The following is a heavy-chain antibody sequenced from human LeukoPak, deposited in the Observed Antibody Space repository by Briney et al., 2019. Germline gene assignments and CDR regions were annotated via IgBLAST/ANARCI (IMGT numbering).Heavy chain of an antibody. J-gene: IGHJ4*02. CDR1: GFTLSSYD. Sequence: PGGSLRLSCAASGFTLSSYDMNWVRQAPGKGLEWVSYISRGGSTIYYADSVKGRFTISRDNAKNSLYLLMNSLRAEDTAVYFCARVVYSSGWSYFDYWGQGTLVTVSS. D-gene: IGHD6-19*01. CDR2: ISRGGSTI. CDR3: ARVVYSSGWSYFDY. V-gene: IGHV3-48*03.